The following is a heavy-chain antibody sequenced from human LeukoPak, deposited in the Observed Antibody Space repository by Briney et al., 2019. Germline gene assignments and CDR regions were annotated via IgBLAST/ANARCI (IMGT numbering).Heavy chain of an antibody. J-gene: IGHJ6*02. CDR1: GGSISSYY. D-gene: IGHD1-1*01. Sequence: PSETLSLTCTVSGGSISSYYWSWIRQPPGKGLEWIGYIYYSGSTNYNPSLKSRVAISVDTSKNQFSLKLSSVTAADTAVYYCARVSLERYYYYGMDVWGQGTTVTVSS. CDR2: IYYSGST. V-gene: IGHV4-59*01. CDR3: ARVSLERYYYYGMDV.